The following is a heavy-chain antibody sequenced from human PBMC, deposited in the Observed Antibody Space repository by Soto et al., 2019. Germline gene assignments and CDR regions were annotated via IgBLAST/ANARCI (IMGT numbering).Heavy chain of an antibody. V-gene: IGHV1-24*01. D-gene: IGHD5-12*01. J-gene: IGHJ4*02. Sequence: ASVKVSWKISGYAITELSGHWVRQAPGKGLEWMGGFDPEDGETIYAQKFQGRVTITKDTSASTAYMELSSLRSEDTAVYYCARVSGYYLPDYWGQGTLVTVSS. CDR2: FDPEDGET. CDR1: GYAITELS. CDR3: ARVSGYYLPDY.